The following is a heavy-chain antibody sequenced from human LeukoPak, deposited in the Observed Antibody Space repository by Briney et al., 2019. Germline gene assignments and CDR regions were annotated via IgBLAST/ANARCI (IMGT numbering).Heavy chain of an antibody. V-gene: IGHV4-31*03. CDR3: ARDGKTYYGDYPWDYGMDV. CDR1: GGSVSSGSYY. Sequence: KPSETLSLTCTVSGGSVSSGSYYWSWIRQPPGKGLEWIGYIYYSGSTYYNPSLKSRVTISVDTSKNQFSLKLSSVTAADTAVYYCARDGKTYYGDYPWDYGMDVWGQGTTVTVSS. J-gene: IGHJ6*02. D-gene: IGHD4-17*01. CDR2: IYYSGST.